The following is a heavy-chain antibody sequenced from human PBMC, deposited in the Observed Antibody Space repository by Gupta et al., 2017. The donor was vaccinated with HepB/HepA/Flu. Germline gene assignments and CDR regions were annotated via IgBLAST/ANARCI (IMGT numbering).Heavy chain of an antibody. Sequence: QVQLQESGSGLVTPSGTLSLTCAVSGCSISSTNWWTWVRQPPGKGLEWIGEIFHRGRTTYNPSLKSRVTISMDKSKNQSSLNLSSVSAADTAVYYCARDVTSDNWNDGNWFDPWGQGTLVTVAS. J-gene: IGHJ5*02. D-gene: IGHD1-20*01. V-gene: IGHV4-4*02. CDR1: GCSISSTNW. CDR2: IFHRGRT. CDR3: ARDVTSDNWNDGNWFDP.